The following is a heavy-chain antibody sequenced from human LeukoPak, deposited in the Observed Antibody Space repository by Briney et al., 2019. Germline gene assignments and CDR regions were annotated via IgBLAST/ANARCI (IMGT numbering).Heavy chain of an antibody. Sequence: GGSLRLSCAASGFTFSSYSMNWVRQAPGKGLEWVSSISSSSSYIYYADSVKGRFTISRDNAKNSLYLQMNNLRAEDTAVYYCARALHSSGYYGDYWGQGTLVTVSS. J-gene: IGHJ4*02. CDR2: ISSSSSYI. CDR3: ARALHSSGYYGDY. V-gene: IGHV3-21*01. CDR1: GFTFSSYS. D-gene: IGHD3-22*01.